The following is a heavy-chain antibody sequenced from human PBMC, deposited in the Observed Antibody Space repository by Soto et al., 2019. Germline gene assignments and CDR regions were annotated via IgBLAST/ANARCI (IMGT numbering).Heavy chain of an antibody. J-gene: IGHJ4*02. CDR2: IIPIFGTA. CDR3: ARAPRDGHLIFDY. Sequence: SVKVSCKASGGTFSSYAISWVRQAPGQGLEWMGGIIPIFGTANYAQKFQGRVTITADESTSTAYMELSSLRSEDTAVYYCARAPRDGHLIFDYWGQGTLVTVSS. V-gene: IGHV1-69*13. CDR1: GGTFSSYA.